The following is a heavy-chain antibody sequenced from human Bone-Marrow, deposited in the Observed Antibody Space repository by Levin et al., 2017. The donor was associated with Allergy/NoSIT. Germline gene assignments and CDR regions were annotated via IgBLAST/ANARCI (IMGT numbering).Heavy chain of an antibody. D-gene: IGHD2-8*01. J-gene: IGHJ6*02. CDR3: TKDPYCSHGVCDKGQDYYYYYGLGV. CDR1: GFPFSNAW. V-gene: IGHV3-15*07. Sequence: KPGGSLRLSCAASGFPFSNAWMNWVRQAPGKGLEWVGRIKSKADGETTDYAAPMKGRFILSRDDSKNTLYLQINSLKIEDTAVYYCTKDPYCSHGVCDKGQDYYYYYGLGVWGQGTTVTVSS. CDR2: IKSKADGETT.